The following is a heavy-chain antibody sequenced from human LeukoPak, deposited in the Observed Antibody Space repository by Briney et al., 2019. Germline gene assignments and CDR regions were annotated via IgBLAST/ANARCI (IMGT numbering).Heavy chain of an antibody. J-gene: IGHJ4*02. V-gene: IGHV3-30*02. CDR1: GFTFSSYG. CDR2: IWYDGSNK. Sequence: SGGSLRLSCAASGFTFSSYGMHWVRQAPGKGLEWVAVIWYDGSNKYYADSVKGRFTISRDNSKNTLYLQMNSLRAEDTAVYYCAKDTYSSSWYYFDYWGQGTLVTVSS. D-gene: IGHD6-13*01. CDR3: AKDTYSSSWYYFDY.